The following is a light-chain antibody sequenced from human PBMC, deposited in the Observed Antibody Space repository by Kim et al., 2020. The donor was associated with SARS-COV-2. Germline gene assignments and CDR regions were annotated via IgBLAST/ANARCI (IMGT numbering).Light chain of an antibody. CDR1: NIENKN. CDR3: QVCDSRAVV. CDR2: RDK. J-gene: IGLJ2*01. V-gene: IGLV3-9*01. Sequence: SYELTQPLSVSVALGQTATIPCGGNNIENKNVHWYHQRPGQAPVLVMYRDKKWPSGIPERLSGSNSGDTATLTISRVEAGDEGEYYCQVCDSRAVVFGGG.